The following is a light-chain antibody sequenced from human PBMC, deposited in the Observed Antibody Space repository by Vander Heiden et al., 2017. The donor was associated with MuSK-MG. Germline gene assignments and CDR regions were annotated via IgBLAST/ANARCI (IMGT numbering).Light chain of an antibody. CDR1: QDVGNY. CDR2: SAS. J-gene: IGKJ5*01. V-gene: IGKV3-11*01. Sequence: VVTQSPATLAVSPGEIVTLTCRTSQDVGNYLAWYQQTPGQPPRLLLYSASNRAPGTPARFSGSGSGTDFTLTISSLEPEDLAVYYCQQRSALPLSITFGQGTRLEIK. CDR3: QQRSALPLSIT.